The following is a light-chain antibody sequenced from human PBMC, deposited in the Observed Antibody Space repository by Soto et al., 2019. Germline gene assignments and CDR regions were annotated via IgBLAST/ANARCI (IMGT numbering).Light chain of an antibody. CDR1: LSVSSN. V-gene: IGKV3-15*01. Sequence: ETVMTQSPASLSVSPGKSVTLSCRASLSVSSNLARYQQKPGQAPRLLIYGTFTRATGVPDRFSGSGSGIDFTLTIISLHAAAFAVYHCQHYNNWPITFGQGTRLEIK. J-gene: IGKJ5*01. CDR3: QHYNNWPIT. CDR2: GTF.